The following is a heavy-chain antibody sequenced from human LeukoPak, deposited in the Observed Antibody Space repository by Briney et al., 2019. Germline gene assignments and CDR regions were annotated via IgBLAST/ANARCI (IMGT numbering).Heavy chain of an antibody. CDR2: ISGSGGRT. J-gene: IGHJ4*02. CDR1: GFTFSSYA. CDR3: GKRGSGWAIDY. Sequence: GGSLRLSCAASGFTFSSYAMSWVRQAPGKGLEWVSAISGSGGRTYYADSVKGRFTISRDNSKNTLYLQMNSLRAEDRAVYYCGKRGSGWAIDYWGQGTLVTVSS. V-gene: IGHV3-23*01. D-gene: IGHD6-19*01.